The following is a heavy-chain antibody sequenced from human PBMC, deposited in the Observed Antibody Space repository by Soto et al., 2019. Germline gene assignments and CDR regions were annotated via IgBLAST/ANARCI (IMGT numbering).Heavy chain of an antibody. V-gene: IGHV3-48*02. CDR3: ARYLSWRYNWYYYMDV. CDR2: ISSSSSVI. D-gene: IGHD1-20*01. J-gene: IGHJ6*03. Sequence: EVQLVESGGGLVQPGGSLRLSCATSGFILSDCAMNWVRQATGKGQEWVSYISSSSSVIDYADSVKGRITVSRDNARNSLNLQMNKRKDEDTAVYYCARYLSWRYNWYYYMDVWGKGTTVTVSS. CDR1: GFILSDCA.